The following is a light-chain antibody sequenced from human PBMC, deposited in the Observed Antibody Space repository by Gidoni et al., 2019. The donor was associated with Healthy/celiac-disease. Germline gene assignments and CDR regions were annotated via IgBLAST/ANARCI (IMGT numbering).Light chain of an antibody. Sequence: DIQMTQSPSSLSASVGDRVTITCRASQSSSSYLHWYQQKPGKAPKLLIYAASSLQSGVPSRFSGSGSGTDFTLTISSLQPEDFATYYCQQSYSTLWTFXQXTKVEIK. CDR3: QQSYSTLWT. CDR1: QSSSSY. CDR2: AAS. J-gene: IGKJ1*01. V-gene: IGKV1-39*01.